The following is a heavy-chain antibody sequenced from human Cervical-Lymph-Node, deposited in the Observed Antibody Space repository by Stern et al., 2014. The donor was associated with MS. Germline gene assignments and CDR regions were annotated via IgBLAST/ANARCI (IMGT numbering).Heavy chain of an antibody. V-gene: IGHV1-46*02. J-gene: IGHJ4*02. CDR3: ARGADTGGFDY. CDR2: IDPSGGST. Sequence: QVQLMQSGAEVKKPGASVKVSCKASGYTFNRYYIHWVRQAPGQGLEWMGIIDPSGGSTNYAQKFQGRVTMTRDTSTSTVFMDLSSLRSGDTAVYYCARGADTGGFDYWGQGTLVTVSS. CDR1: GYTFNRYY. D-gene: IGHD5-18*01.